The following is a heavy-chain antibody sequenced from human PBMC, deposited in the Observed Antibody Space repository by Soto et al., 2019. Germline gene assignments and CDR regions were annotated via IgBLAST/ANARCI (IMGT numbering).Heavy chain of an antibody. CDR1: GYTFTCYY. J-gene: IGHJ4*02. D-gene: IGHD6-13*01. Sequence: GSSVKVSCNASGYTFTCYYMHWVRQAPGQGLEWMGWINPHSGGTNYAQKFQGRVTMTRDTSISTAYMELSRLRSDDTAVYYCAREEAAAATGVDYWGQGTLVTVS. CDR2: INPHSGGT. V-gene: IGHV1-2*02. CDR3: AREEAAAATGVDY.